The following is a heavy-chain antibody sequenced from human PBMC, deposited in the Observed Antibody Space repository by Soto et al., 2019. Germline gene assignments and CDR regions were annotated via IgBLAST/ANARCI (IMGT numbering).Heavy chain of an antibody. CDR3: ATAEVDY. V-gene: IGHV3-74*01. CDR2: MNSDGSTT. Sequence: PXGSLRLSCAASGFSFGNYWMHWVRQAPGKGLEWVSRMNSDGSTTNYADSVKGRFTVSRDNAKNTLYLQMNSLRAEDKAVYYCATAEVDYWGPGTLVTVSS. J-gene: IGHJ4*02. CDR1: GFSFGNYW.